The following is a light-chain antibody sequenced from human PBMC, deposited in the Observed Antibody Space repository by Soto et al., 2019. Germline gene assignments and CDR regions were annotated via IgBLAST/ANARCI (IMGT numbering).Light chain of an antibody. CDR3: CSYAAGSAPYV. CDR2: EGS. CDR1: SSDVGTYNL. J-gene: IGLJ1*01. V-gene: IGLV2-23*01. Sequence: QSALTQPASVSGSPGQSITISCTGTSSDVGTYNLVSWYQQHPGKAPKLMLYEGSKRPSGVSNRFSGSNSGNTASLTISGLQAEDEADYYCCSYAAGSAPYVFGTGTKHRP.